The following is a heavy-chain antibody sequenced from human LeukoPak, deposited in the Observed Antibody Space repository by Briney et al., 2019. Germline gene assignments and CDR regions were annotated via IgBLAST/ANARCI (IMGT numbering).Heavy chain of an antibody. V-gene: IGHV3-23*01. Sequence: GGSLRLSCAASGFTFSSYAMSWVRQAPGKGLEWVSAISGSGGSTYYADSVKGRFTIPRDNSKNTLYLQMNSLRAEDTAVYYCAKVKYQLLSPYFDYWGQGTLVTVSS. CDR3: AKVKYQLLSPYFDY. CDR2: ISGSGGST. CDR1: GFTFSSYA. D-gene: IGHD2-2*01. J-gene: IGHJ4*02.